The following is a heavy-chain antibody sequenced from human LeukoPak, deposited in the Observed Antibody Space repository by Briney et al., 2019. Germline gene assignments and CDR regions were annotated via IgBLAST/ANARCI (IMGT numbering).Heavy chain of an antibody. J-gene: IGHJ4*02. CDR1: GGSITGYY. Sequence: SSETLSLTCTVSGGSITGYYWSWIRQPPGKGLEWIGFIHYSGSTSYNPSLKSRVTISVDTSKNQFSLKLDFVTAVDTAVYYCARYHSSGLDYCGQGTLVTVSA. CDR3: ARYHSSGLDY. V-gene: IGHV4-59*01. CDR2: IHYSGST. D-gene: IGHD3-22*01.